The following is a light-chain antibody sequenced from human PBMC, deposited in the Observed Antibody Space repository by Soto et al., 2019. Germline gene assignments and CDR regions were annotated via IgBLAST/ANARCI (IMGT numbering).Light chain of an antibody. J-gene: IGLJ1*01. CDR3: SYYTSSSLYV. Sequence: QSALTQPASVSGSPGQSITISCTGTSSDVGVYNYVSWYQQHPGKAPKLMIYDVSNRPAGVSNRFAGSKSGNTASLTISGLQAEDEADYCSYYTSSSLYVFGTGTKRTVL. CDR1: SSDVGVYNY. V-gene: IGLV2-14*01. CDR2: DVS.